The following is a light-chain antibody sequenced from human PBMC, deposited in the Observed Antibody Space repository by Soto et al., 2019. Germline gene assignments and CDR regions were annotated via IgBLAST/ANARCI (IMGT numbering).Light chain of an antibody. CDR2: EVS. CDR1: SSDVGGYDY. J-gene: IGLJ1*01. V-gene: IGLV2-14*01. Sequence: QSVLTQPASVSGSPGQSITISCTGTSSDVGGYDYVSWYQLHPGKAPKLMVFEVSNRPSGVSYRFSASKSGNTASLPISGLQAEDEAAYFCTSYSISTAYLSRTATTVTVL. CDR3: TSYSISTAYL.